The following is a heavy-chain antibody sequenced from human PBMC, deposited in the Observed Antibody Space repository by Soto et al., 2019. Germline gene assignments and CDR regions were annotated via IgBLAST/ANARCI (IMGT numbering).Heavy chain of an antibody. J-gene: IGHJ4*02. CDR2: IIPILGIA. Sequence: ASVKVSCKASGGTFSSYAISWVRQAPGQGLEWMGGIIPILGIANYAQKFQGRGTITADKSTSTAYMELSSLRSEDTAVYYCARRLHLNSSGWYFDYWGQGTLVTVSS. CDR1: GGTFSSYA. V-gene: IGHV1-69*10. CDR3: ARRLHLNSSGWYFDY. D-gene: IGHD6-19*01.